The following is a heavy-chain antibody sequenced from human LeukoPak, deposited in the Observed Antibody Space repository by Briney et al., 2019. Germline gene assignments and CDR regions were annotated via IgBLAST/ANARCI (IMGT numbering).Heavy chain of an antibody. J-gene: IGHJ4*02. V-gene: IGHV3-74*01. Sequence: TGGSLRLSCAASGFTFSSYCMHWVRQVPGKGLEWVSHINSDGSSTSYADSVKGRFTISRDNAKNTLYLQMNSLRAEDTAGYFCARDRVYYGSGTYGYWGRGGLVTVSS. CDR1: GFTFSSYC. CDR3: ARDRVYYGSGTYGY. CDR2: INSDGSST. D-gene: IGHD3-10*01.